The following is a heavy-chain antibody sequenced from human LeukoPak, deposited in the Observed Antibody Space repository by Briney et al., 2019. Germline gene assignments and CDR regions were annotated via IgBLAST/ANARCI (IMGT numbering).Heavy chain of an antibody. Sequence: SETLSLTCAVYGGSFSGYYWSWIRQPPGKGLEWIGEINHSGSTNYNPSLKSRVTISVDTSKNQFSLKLSSVTAADTAVYYCARRGSYLVPYFDYWGQGTLVTVSS. D-gene: IGHD1-26*01. J-gene: IGHJ4*02. V-gene: IGHV4-34*01. CDR1: GGSFSGYY. CDR3: ARRGSYLVPYFDY. CDR2: INHSGST.